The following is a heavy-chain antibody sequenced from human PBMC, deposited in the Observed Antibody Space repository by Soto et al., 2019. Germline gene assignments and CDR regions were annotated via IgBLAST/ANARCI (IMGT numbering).Heavy chain of an antibody. J-gene: IGHJ5*02. D-gene: IGHD3-3*01. CDR1: GDSVSSDDYY. V-gene: IGHV4-61*08. CDR2: IYYRGST. Sequence: SETLSLTCTVSGDSVSSDDYYWSWIRQPPGKGLEWIGEIYYRGSTNYNPSLKSRVTISVDKSKNQFSLKLSSVTAADTAVYYCARGRITIFGVGSPRHWFDPWGQGTLVTVSS. CDR3: ARGRITIFGVGSPRHWFDP.